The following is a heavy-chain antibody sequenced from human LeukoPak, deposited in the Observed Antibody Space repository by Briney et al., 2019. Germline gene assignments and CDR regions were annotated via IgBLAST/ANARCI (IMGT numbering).Heavy chain of an antibody. D-gene: IGHD1-26*01. CDR1: GFTSTDYA. V-gene: IGHV3-30-3*01. CDR2: ISYDGDHK. CDR3: AREYYSGNYYVFDY. J-gene: IGHJ4*02. Sequence: PGRSLRLSCAASGFTSTDYAIHWVRQAPGKGLEWVAVISYDGDHKYYPDSVKGRFTISRDNSKNTVYLQMNSLRVEDTAVYFCAREYYSGNYYVFDYWGQGTLVTVSS.